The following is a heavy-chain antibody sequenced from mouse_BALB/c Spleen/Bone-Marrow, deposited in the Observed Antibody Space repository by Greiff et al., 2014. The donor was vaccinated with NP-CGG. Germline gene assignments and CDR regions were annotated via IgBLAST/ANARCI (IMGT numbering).Heavy chain of an antibody. D-gene: IGHD4-1*01. Sequence: QVQLQQSGAELVEPGASVKLSCKASGYTFTSYYMYWVKQRPGQGLEWIGEINPSNGGTNFNEKFKSRATLTVDKSSSTAYMQLSSPTSEDSAVYYCTRGRTWDFDYWGRGTTLTVSS. CDR2: INPSNGGT. J-gene: IGHJ2*01. V-gene: IGHV1S81*02. CDR1: GYTFTSYY. CDR3: TRGRTWDFDY.